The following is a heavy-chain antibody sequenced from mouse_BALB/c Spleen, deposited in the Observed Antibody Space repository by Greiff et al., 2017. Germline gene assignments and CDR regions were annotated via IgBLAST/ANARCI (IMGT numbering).Heavy chain of an antibody. CDR2: ISSGSSTI. Sequence: DVKLVESGGGLVQPGGSRKLSCAASGFTFSSFGMHWVRQAPEKGLEWVAYISSGSSTIYYADTVKGRFTISRDNPKNTLFLQMTSLRSEDTAMYYCARSSTAYFDYWGQGTTLTVSS. CDR3: ARSSTAYFDY. J-gene: IGHJ2*01. V-gene: IGHV5-17*02. D-gene: IGHD1-2*01. CDR1: GFTFSSFG.